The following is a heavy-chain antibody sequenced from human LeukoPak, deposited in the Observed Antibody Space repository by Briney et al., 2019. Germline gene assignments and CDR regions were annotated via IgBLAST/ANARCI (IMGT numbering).Heavy chain of an antibody. V-gene: IGHV3-30*18. J-gene: IGHJ6*02. Sequence: GRSLRLSCAASGFTFSSYGMHWVRQAPGKGLEWVAVISYDGSNKYYADSVKGRFTISRDNSKNTLYLQMNSLRAEDTAVYYCAEWGYCSSTSCRAPYYYYGMDVWGQGTTVTVSS. CDR1: GFTFSSYG. CDR2: ISYDGSNK. D-gene: IGHD2-2*01. CDR3: AEWGYCSSTSCRAPYYYYGMDV.